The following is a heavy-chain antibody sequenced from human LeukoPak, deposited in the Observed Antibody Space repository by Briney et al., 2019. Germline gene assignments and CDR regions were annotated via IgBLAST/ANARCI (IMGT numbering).Heavy chain of an antibody. CDR3: ARAIGQYYFDY. CDR2: ISSSSSYI. Sequence: KPGASLRLSCAVSGFTFTSSSMNWVPRAPGKGLVWVSSISSSSSYIYYADSVKGRFTSSRDNAKNSLYLQMNSLRAEDTALYYCARAIGQYYFDYWGQGTLVTVSS. J-gene: IGHJ4*02. CDR1: GFTFTSSS. V-gene: IGHV3-21*04.